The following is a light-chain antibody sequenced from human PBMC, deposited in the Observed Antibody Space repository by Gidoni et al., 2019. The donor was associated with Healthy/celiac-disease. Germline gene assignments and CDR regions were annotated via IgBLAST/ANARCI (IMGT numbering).Light chain of an antibody. CDR1: QGISSY. V-gene: IGKV1-9*01. CDR3: QQLNSYPPSVT. CDR2: AAS. J-gene: IGKJ5*01. Sequence: DIQLTQSPSFLSASVGDRVTITCRASQGISSYLAWYQQKPGKAPKLLIYAASTLQSGVPSRFRGSGSGTEFTLTISSLQPEDFATYYCQQLNSYPPSVTFGQXTRLEIK.